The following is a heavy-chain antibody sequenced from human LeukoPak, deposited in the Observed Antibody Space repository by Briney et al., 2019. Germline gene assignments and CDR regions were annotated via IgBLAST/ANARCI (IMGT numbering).Heavy chain of an antibody. V-gene: IGHV4-34*01. CDR2: INHSGST. Sequence: SETLSLTCAVYRGSFSGYYWSWIRQPPGKGLEWIGEINHSGSTNYNPSLKSRVTISVDTSKNQFSLKLSSVTAADTAVYYCARGYSSSWYQTRDYWGQGTLVTVSS. D-gene: IGHD6-13*01. CDR3: ARGYSSSWYQTRDY. CDR1: RGSFSGYY. J-gene: IGHJ4*02.